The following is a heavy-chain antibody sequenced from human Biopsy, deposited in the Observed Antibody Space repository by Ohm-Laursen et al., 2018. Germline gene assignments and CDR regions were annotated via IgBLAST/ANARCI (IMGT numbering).Heavy chain of an antibody. J-gene: IGHJ6*02. CDR2: IFYDGSNT. Sequence: SLRLYCTASGFTFNNYGMQWVRQAPGKGLEWVAFIFYDGSNTYYADSVKGRFTISRDNSRDTLYLQMSSLRAEDTAVYYCAKDRYNYTPIGGFSMDVWGQGTTVTVSS. D-gene: IGHD5-18*01. CDR1: GFTFNNYG. CDR3: AKDRYNYTPIGGFSMDV. V-gene: IGHV3-30*18.